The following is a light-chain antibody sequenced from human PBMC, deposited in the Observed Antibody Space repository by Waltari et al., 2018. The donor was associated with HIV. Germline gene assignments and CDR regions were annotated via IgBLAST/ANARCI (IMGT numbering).Light chain of an antibody. CDR1: SSDIGSYNL. CDR2: DVN. CDR3: CSYAGSPTFVI. Sequence: QSALTQPASVSGSLGQSIPISCPGTSSDIGSYNLVSWYQQYPGKAPKVIIYDVNKWPSGVSHRFSGFKAANTASLTISGLQAEDEADYYCCSYAGSPTFVIFGGGTKVTVL. J-gene: IGLJ2*01. V-gene: IGLV2-23*02.